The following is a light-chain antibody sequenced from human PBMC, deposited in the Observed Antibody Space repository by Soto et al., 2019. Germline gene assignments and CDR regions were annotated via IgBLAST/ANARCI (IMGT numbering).Light chain of an antibody. CDR3: QQRMDWPIT. CDR1: QSVTTY. V-gene: IGKV3-11*01. J-gene: IGKJ5*01. Sequence: EIVLTQSPATLSLSPGERATLSCRASQSVTTYLAWYQQKPGQAPRLLIYGASNRATGIPARFSGSGSGTDFTLTIDSLEPEDFAVYYCQQRMDWPITFGQGTRLEIK. CDR2: GAS.